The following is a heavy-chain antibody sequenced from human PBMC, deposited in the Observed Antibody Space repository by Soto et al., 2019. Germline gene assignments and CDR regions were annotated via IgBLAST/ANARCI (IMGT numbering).Heavy chain of an antibody. CDR1: GGSISSGGYS. J-gene: IGHJ5*02. CDR3: AREGVGTTPGWFDP. V-gene: IGHV4-31*03. D-gene: IGHD1-7*01. Sequence: QVQLQESGPGLVEPSQTLSLTCTVSGGSISSGGYSWSWIRQHPGKGLEWIGYIYYSGTTYYNPSLESRVTLSVDTSKSQFSLRLRSVTAADTAVYYCAREGVGTTPGWFDPWGQGILVTVSS. CDR2: IYYSGTT.